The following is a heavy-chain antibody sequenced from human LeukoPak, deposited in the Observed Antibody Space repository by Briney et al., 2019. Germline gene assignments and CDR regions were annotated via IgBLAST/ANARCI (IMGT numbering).Heavy chain of an antibody. V-gene: IGHV3-23*01. CDR3: AKDGVVSGTMGRLHY. CDR1: GFTFSSYA. D-gene: IGHD6-19*01. CDR2: ISGSGDNT. Sequence: HTGGSLRLSCAASGFTFSSYAMTWVRQAPGKGLEWVSDISGSGDNTYYADSVKGRFTISRDNSKNTLFLQMNSLRVEDTAVYYCAKDGVVSGTMGRLHYWGQGTLVTVSS. J-gene: IGHJ4*02.